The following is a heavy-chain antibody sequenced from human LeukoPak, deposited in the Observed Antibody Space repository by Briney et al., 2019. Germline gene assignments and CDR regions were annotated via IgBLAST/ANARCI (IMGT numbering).Heavy chain of an antibody. CDR1: GGTFSSYA. D-gene: IGHD6-13*01. Sequence: SVKVSCKASGGTFSSYAISWVRQAPGQGLEWMGGIIPIFGTANYAQKLQGRVTITADESTSTAYMELSSLRSEDTAVYYCARGGIAAAKHNWFDPGGQGTLVTVSS. J-gene: IGHJ5*02. CDR3: ARGGIAAAKHNWFDP. CDR2: IIPIFGTA. V-gene: IGHV1-69*13.